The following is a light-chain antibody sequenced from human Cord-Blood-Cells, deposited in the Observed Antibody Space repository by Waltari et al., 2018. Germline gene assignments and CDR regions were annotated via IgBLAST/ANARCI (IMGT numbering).Light chain of an antibody. Sequence: QSALTQPASVSGSPGPSITIPCPGTRRDVGSYTLVSWYQPHPGKAPKLMIYEVSKRPSGVSNRFSGSKSGNTASLTISGLQAEDEADDYCCSYAGSWVFGGGTKLTVL. V-gene: IGLV2-23*02. J-gene: IGLJ3*02. CDR3: CSYAGSWV. CDR1: RRDVGSYTL. CDR2: EVS.